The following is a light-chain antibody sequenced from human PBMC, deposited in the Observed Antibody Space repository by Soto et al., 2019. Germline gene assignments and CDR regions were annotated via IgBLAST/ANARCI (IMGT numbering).Light chain of an antibody. V-gene: IGLV2-14*01. CDR2: DVS. CDR1: SSDVGGYNY. J-gene: IGLJ1*01. Sequence: QSALTQPASVSGSPGQSITISCTGTSSDVGGYNYVSWYQQHPGKAPKLMIYDVSNRPSGVSNRFSGPKSGNTASLTISGLQAEDEADYYCSSYTSRSTLYVFGTGTKVTVL. CDR3: SSYTSRSTLYV.